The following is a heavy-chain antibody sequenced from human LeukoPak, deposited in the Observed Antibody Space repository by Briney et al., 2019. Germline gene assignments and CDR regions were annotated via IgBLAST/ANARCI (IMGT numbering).Heavy chain of an antibody. J-gene: IGHJ6*02. CDR1: GGSISSYY. Sequence: PPETLSLTCTVSGGSISSYYWSWIRQPPGKGLEWIGYIYYSGSTNYNPSLKSRVTISVDTSKNQFSLKLSSVTAADTAVYYCARVMGSGSWSLYYYYYGMDVWGQGTTVTVSS. D-gene: IGHD6-13*01. CDR3: ARVMGSGSWSLYYYYYGMDV. CDR2: IYYSGST. V-gene: IGHV4-59*01.